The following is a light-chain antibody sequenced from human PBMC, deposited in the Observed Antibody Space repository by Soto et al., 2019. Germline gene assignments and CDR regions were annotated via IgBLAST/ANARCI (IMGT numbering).Light chain of an antibody. CDR3: SSYTSISTYV. CDR1: SSNIGSGYD. CDR2: DNN. J-gene: IGLJ1*01. Sequence: QSVLTQPPSVSGAPVQRVTISCTGSSSNIGSGYDVHWYQQLPGTAPKLLIYDNNNRPSGVPDRFSGSKSATSASLTITGLQAEDEADYYCSSYTSISTYVFGTGTKVTVL. V-gene: IGLV1-40*01.